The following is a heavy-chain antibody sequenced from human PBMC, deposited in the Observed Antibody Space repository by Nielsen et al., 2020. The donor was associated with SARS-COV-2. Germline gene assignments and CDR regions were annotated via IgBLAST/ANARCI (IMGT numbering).Heavy chain of an antibody. J-gene: IGHJ5*02. D-gene: IGHD6-19*01. V-gene: IGHV1-69*13. CDR2: IVPIFGTA. CDR3: ARSYSSGWYWFDP. CDR1: GGTFSSYA. Sequence: SVKVSCKASGGTFSSYAISWVRQAPGQGLEWMGGIVPIFGTANYAQKFQGRVTITADESTSTAYMELSSLRSDDTAVYYCARSYSSGWYWFDPWGQGTLVTVSS.